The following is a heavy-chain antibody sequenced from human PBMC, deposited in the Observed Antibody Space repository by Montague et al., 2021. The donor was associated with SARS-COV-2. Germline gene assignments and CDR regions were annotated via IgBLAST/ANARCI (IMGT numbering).Heavy chain of an antibody. Sequence: PALVKPTQTLTLTCTFSGFSLSTSGVAVGWIRQPPGKALEWLALIYWDDDKCYSPSLKSRLTITKDTSKNQVVLTMTNMDPVDTATYYCAHRGGCSWTKPYFDYWGQGTLVTVSS. J-gene: IGHJ4*02. V-gene: IGHV2-5*02. CDR1: GFSLSTSGVA. CDR3: AHRGGCSWTKPYFDY. CDR2: IYWDDDK. D-gene: IGHD6-13*01.